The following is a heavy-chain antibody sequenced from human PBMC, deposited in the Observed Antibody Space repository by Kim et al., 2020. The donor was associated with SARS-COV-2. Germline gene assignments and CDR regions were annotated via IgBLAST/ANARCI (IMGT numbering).Heavy chain of an antibody. CDR3: AREVGNWFDP. CDR2: IYYSGST. CDR1: GGSISSGGYY. Sequence: SETLSLTCTVSGGSISSGGYYWSWIRQHPGKGLEWIGYIYYSGSTYYNPSLKSRVTISVDTSKNQFSLKLSSVTAADTAVYYCAREVGNWFDPWGQGTLVTVSS. J-gene: IGHJ5*02. V-gene: IGHV4-31*03. D-gene: IGHD1-26*01.